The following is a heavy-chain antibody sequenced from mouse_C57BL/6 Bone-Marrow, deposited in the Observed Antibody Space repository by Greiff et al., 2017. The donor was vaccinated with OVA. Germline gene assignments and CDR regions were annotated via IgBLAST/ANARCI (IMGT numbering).Heavy chain of an antibody. CDR3: ARQLGGTRVYFDY. V-gene: IGHV1-64*01. CDR1: GYTFTSYW. CDR2: IHPNSGST. D-gene: IGHD4-1*01. J-gene: IGHJ2*01. Sequence: QVQLKQPGAELVKPGASVKLSCKASGYTFTSYWMHWVKQRPGQGLEWIGMIHPNSGSTNYNEKFKSKATLTVDKSSSTAYMQLSSLTSEDSAVYYCARQLGGTRVYFDYWGQGTTLTVSS.